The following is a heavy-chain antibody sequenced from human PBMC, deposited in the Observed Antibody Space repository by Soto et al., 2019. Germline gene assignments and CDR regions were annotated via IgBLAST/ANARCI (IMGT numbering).Heavy chain of an antibody. Sequence: QVQLVQSGAEVKKPGASVKVSCKASGYTFTSFYIHWMRQAPGHGLEWMGRINPSGGSTSYAQKFQGRVTVTRDTSTSTVYMELSSLRSEDTAMYYCTRASWSNTNWDTRTRGPCWFDPWGQGTLVTVSS. CDR3: TRASWSNTNWDTRTRGPCWFDP. CDR2: INPSGGST. J-gene: IGHJ5*02. CDR1: GYTFTSFY. D-gene: IGHD2-2*01. V-gene: IGHV1-46*03.